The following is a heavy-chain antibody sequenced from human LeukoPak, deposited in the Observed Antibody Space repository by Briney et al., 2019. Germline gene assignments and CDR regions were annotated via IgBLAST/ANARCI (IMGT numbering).Heavy chain of an antibody. D-gene: IGHD3-10*01. CDR2: INPNSGGT. CDR3: ARDRRITMVRGVKGYWFDP. CDR1: GYTFTGYY. V-gene: IGHV1-2*02. J-gene: IGHJ5*02. Sequence: GASVKVSCKASGYTFTGYYMHWVRQAPGQGLEWMGWINPNSGGTNYAQKFQGRVTMTRDTSISTAYMELSRLRSDDTAVYYCARDRRITMVRGVKGYWFDPWGQGTLVTVSS.